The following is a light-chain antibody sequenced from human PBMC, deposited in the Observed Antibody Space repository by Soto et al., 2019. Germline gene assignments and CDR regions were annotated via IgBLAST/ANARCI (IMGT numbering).Light chain of an antibody. J-gene: IGKJ1*01. V-gene: IGKV1-5*01. CDR3: QQYHSYWT. CDR2: DAS. CDR1: QNIRSR. Sequence: DFQMTHSPSTLSASVGDRVTIACRASQNIRSRLAWFQQKPGKAPKLLIYDASSLESGVPQRFSGSGSGTEFTLTISSLQTDDFSTYYCQQYHSYWTFGQGTKVDIK.